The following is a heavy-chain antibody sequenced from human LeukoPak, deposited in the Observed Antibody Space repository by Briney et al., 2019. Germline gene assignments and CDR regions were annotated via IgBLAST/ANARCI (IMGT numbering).Heavy chain of an antibody. CDR2: IYYSGST. J-gene: IGHJ4*02. Sequence: KGLXWIGYIYYSGSTYYNPSLKSRVTITVDTSKNQFSLKLSSVTAADTAVYYCARGSLIGYGDYYFDYWGQGTLVTVSS. D-gene: IGHD4-17*01. V-gene: IGHV4-31*02. CDR3: ARGSLIGYGDYYFDY.